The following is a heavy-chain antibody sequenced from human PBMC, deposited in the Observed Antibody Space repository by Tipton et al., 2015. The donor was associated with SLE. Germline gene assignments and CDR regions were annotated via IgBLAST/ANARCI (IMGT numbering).Heavy chain of an antibody. J-gene: IGHJ3*02. CDR2: IFYSGNT. CDR3: ARVFPYDSSPYRVLGPFDI. CDR1: AGSVSSFY. D-gene: IGHD3-22*01. V-gene: IGHV4-59*02. Sequence: GLVKPSETLSLTCTVSAGSVSSFYWSWIRQPPGKELEWIGYIFYSGNTKENPSLQSRVTMSVDTSKNQFSLRLNSVTAADTAVYYCARVFPYDSSPYRVLGPFDIWGQGTMVTVSS.